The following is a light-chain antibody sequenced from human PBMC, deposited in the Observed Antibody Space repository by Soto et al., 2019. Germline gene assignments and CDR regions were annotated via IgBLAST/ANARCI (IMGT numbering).Light chain of an antibody. CDR1: QSVSSSS. CDR2: GAS. V-gene: IGKV3-20*01. Sequence: EIVLTQAPGTPSLSPGERTILSCRASQSVSSSSLGWYQQKPGQAPRLFVYGASTRATGIPDGFSGSGSGTNFILTFTRLRLEVSEVYFCQKCGNSLYTLGQGTKRE. CDR3: QKCGNSLYT. J-gene: IGKJ2*01.